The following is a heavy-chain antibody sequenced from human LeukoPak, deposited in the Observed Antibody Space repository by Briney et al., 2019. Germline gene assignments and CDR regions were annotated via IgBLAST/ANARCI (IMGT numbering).Heavy chain of an antibody. J-gene: IGHJ3*02. CDR1: GGSIRSGDYY. CDR3: ARDLYRAFDI. Sequence: SQTLSLTCTVSGGSIRSGDYYWSWIRQPAGTGLEWIGRIYTTGSTNYNPSLKSRVTISVDTSKDQFSLKLSSVTAADTAVYYCARDLYRAFDIWGQGTMVTVSS. V-gene: IGHV4-61*02. CDR2: IYTTGST. D-gene: IGHD1-14*01.